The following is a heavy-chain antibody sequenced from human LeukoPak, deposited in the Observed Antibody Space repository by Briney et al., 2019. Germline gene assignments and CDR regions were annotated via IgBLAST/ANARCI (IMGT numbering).Heavy chain of an antibody. V-gene: IGHV4-59*01. J-gene: IGHJ4*02. Sequence: SETLSLTCTVSGGSISSYYWSWIRQPPGKGLEWIGYIYYSGSTNYNPSLKSRVTISVDTSKNQFSLKLSSATAADTAVYYCAREYSYGYYDYWGQGTLVTVSS. CDR1: GGSISSYY. CDR2: IYYSGST. CDR3: AREYSYGYYDY. D-gene: IGHD5-18*01.